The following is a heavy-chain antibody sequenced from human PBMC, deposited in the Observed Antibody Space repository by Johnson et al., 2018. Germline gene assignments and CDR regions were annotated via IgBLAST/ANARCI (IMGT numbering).Heavy chain of an antibody. Sequence: VQLVEAGGGLVKLGGSLRLSCAASGFTFSNVWMNWVRQAPGKGLEWVGRIKSNTEGGARDYAAPVKGRLVISRDDSKNPVWLQMNSMKTEDTAMDYCWTDYDTPGFYSRDDAFDIWGRGTMVTVSS. CDR2: IKSNTEGGAR. V-gene: IGHV3-15*07. J-gene: IGHJ3*02. D-gene: IGHD3-22*01. CDR3: WTDYDTPGFYSRDDAFDI. CDR1: GFTFSNVW.